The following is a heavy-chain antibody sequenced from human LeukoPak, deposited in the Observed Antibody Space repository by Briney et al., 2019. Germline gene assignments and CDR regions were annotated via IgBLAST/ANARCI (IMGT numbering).Heavy chain of an antibody. J-gene: IGHJ4*02. V-gene: IGHV4-34*01. CDR1: GGSFSGYY. D-gene: IGHD6-19*01. CDR3: AKSAGFIAVAGAIDY. Sequence: SETLSLTCAVYGGSFSGYYWSWIRQPPGKGLEWIGEINHSGSTNYNPSLKSRVTISVDTSKNQFSLKLSSVTAADTAVYYRAKSAGFIAVAGAIDYWGQGTLVTVSS. CDR2: INHSGST.